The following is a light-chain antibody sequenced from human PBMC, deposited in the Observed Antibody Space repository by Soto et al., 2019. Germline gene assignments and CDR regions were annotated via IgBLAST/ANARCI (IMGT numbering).Light chain of an antibody. V-gene: IGKV3-11*01. CDR3: QQRSNWRGLT. CDR2: DAS. CDR1: QSVSSY. J-gene: IGKJ4*01. Sequence: IVMTQSPATLSLSPGERATLSCRASQSVSSYLAWYQQKPGQAPRLLIYDASNRATGIPARFSGSGSGTDFTLTISSLEPEDFAVYYCQQRSNWRGLTFGGGTKVDI.